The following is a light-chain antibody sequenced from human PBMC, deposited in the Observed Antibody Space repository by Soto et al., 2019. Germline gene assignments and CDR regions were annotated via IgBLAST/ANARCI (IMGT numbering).Light chain of an antibody. V-gene: IGLV2-8*01. CDR2: EVS. J-gene: IGLJ2*01. CDR3: SSYAGSNIVV. Sequence: QSALTQPPSASGSPGQSVTISCTGTSSDVGGYNFVSWHQQQPGKAPKLMIYEVSERPSGVPDRFSGSKSGNTASLTVSGLQAEDEPDYYFSSYAGSNIVVFGGGTKLTVL. CDR1: SSDVGGYNF.